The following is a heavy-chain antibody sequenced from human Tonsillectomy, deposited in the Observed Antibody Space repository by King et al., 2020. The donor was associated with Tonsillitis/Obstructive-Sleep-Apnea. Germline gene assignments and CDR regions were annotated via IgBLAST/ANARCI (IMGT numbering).Heavy chain of an antibody. CDR2: ISSNGGST. Sequence: VQLVESGGGLVQPGGSLRLSCAASGFTFSSYAMHWVRQAPGKGLEYVSAISSNGGSTYYANSVKGRFTISRDNSKNTLYLQMGSLRAEDMAVYYRARGQIVGATISFDYWGQGTLVTVSS. D-gene: IGHD1-26*01. CDR1: GFTFSSYA. V-gene: IGHV3-64*01. CDR3: ARGQIVGATISFDY. J-gene: IGHJ4*02.